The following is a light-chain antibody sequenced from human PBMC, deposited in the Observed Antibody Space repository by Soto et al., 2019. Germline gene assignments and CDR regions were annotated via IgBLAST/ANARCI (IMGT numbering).Light chain of an antibody. CDR3: SSYTSTRV. CDR2: DVS. J-gene: IGLJ2*01. V-gene: IGLV2-14*01. CDR1: SSDVGGYNY. Sequence: QSVLTQPASVSGSPGQSITISCTGTSSDVGGYNYVSWYQQHPGKTPKLMSYDVSNRPSGVSNRFSGSKSGNTASLTISGHQAEDEADYYCSSYTSTRVFGGGTKLTVL.